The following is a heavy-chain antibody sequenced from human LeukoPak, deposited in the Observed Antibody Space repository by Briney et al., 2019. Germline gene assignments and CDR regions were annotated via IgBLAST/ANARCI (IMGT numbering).Heavy chain of an antibody. CDR1: GFTFSSYA. D-gene: IGHD6-19*01. J-gene: IGHJ4*02. CDR2: ISGSGGST. Sequence: GGSLRLSCAASGFTFSSYAMSWVRQAPGKGLEWVSAISGSGGSTYYADSVKGRFTISRDNAKQTVYLQMNSLRDEDTAVYYCVRGGGSSGWFYYFDYWGQGTLVTVSS. CDR3: VRGGGSSGWFYYFDY. V-gene: IGHV3-23*01.